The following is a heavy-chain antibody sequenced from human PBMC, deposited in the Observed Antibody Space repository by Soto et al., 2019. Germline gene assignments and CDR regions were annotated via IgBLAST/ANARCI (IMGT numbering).Heavy chain of an antibody. Sequence: ASVKVSCKASGGTFSNYAISWVRQAPGQGLEWMGGIIPIFGTPNYAQKFQGRVTITADGSTSTAYMELSSLRSEDTAVYNCARGAMAFSDNRDYYYYYGMDVWGQGTTVTVSS. D-gene: IGHD3-3*02. V-gene: IGHV1-69*13. J-gene: IGHJ6*02. CDR1: GGTFSNYA. CDR3: ARGAMAFSDNRDYYYYYGMDV. CDR2: IIPIFGTP.